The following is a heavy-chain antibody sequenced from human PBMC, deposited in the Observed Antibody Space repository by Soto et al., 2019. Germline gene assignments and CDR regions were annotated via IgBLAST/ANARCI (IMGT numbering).Heavy chain of an antibody. D-gene: IGHD2-2*01. CDR1: GFSFSSYT. CDR3: AKDGGYEYFDY. V-gene: IGHV3-23*01. J-gene: IGHJ4*02. CDR2: INNNSGRK. Sequence: RGSLRLSCAASGFSFSSYTMNWFRQAPGKGLEWVSSINNNSGRKYYADSVKARFTISRDNSKNTLFLQTNSLKAEDTAVYFCAKDGGYEYFDYWGQGTQVTVSS.